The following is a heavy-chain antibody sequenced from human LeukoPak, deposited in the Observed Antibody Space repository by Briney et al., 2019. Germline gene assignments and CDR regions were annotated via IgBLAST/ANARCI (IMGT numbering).Heavy chain of an antibody. CDR3: ARGGNDWPQWWFDP. D-gene: IGHD1-1*01. J-gene: IGHJ5*02. V-gene: IGHV4-59*01. Sequence: SETLSLTCTVSGGSISTYYWSWIRQPPGKGLEWIGYIYYTGSTSYNPSLKSRVTMSLDASKNQFSLELNSVTPADTAVDYCARGGNDWPQWWFDPWGRGTLVSVSS. CDR1: GGSISTYY. CDR2: IYYTGST.